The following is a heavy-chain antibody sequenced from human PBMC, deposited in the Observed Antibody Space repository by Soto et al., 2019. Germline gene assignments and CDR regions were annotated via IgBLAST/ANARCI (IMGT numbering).Heavy chain of an antibody. D-gene: IGHD3-3*01. V-gene: IGHV1-18*01. CDR2: ISAYNGNT. CDR1: GYTFTSYG. CDR3: AREPYDVFWSSYRPTQSCFAP. J-gene: IGHJ5*02. Sequence: ASVKVSCKASGYTFTSYGISWVRQAPGQGLEWMGWISAYNGNTNYAQKLQGRVTMTTDTSTSTAYMELRSLRSDDTAVYYCAREPYDVFWSSYRPTQSCFAPWGQGTLDTVSS.